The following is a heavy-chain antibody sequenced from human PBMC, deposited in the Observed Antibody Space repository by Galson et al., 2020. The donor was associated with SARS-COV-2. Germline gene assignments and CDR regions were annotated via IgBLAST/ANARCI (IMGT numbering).Heavy chain of an antibody. V-gene: IGHV3-23*01. J-gene: IGHJ5*02. CDR3: AKGERGNLNYFEP. CDR1: GFTFSNYA. CDR2: ISVGATNT. Sequence: TGGSLRLSCAASGFTFSNYALSWFRQAPGKGLEWVSGISVGATNTYNADSVMGRFTISRDNSKNTLFLQMSSLRAEDTAVYYCAKGERGNLNYFEPWGQGTLVKVSS.